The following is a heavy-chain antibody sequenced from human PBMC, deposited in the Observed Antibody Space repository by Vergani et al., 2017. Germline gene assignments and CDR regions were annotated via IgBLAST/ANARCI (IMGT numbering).Heavy chain of an antibody. CDR3: ARGPGYYYDGSGYYYFDY. CDR1: GFTFSSYW. CDR2: INSDGSST. J-gene: IGHJ4*02. D-gene: IGHD3-22*01. Sequence: EVQLVESGGGLVQPGGSLRLSCAASGFTFSSYWMHWVRHAPGKGLVWVSRINSDGSSTSYADSVKGRFTISRDNAKNTLYLQMNRLRAEDTAVYYCARGPGYYYDGSGYYYFDYWGQGTLVTVSS. V-gene: IGHV3-74*01.